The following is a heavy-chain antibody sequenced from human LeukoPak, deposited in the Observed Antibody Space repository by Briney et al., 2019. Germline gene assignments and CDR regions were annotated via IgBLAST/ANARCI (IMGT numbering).Heavy chain of an antibody. Sequence: ASVTVSCKASGYTFIGYYLHWVRQAPGQGLEWMGWINPHNGDTNYAQKFQGRVTMTRDTSITTAYMELSRPKSDDTAVYYCATVRDIVVGGGPYYFDYWGQGTLVPVSS. CDR2: INPHNGDT. D-gene: IGHD2-15*01. J-gene: IGHJ4*02. CDR3: ATVRDIVVGGGPYYFDY. CDR1: GYTFIGYY. V-gene: IGHV1-2*02.